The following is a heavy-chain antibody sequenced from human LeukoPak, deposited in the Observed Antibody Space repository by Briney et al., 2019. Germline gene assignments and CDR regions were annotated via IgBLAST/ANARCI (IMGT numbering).Heavy chain of an antibody. Sequence: KPSETLSLTCTVSGGSISSYYWSWIRQPPGKGLEWIGYIYYSGSTNYNPSLKSRVTISVDTSKNQFSLKLSSVTAADTAVYYCARGATYRSSTSCYGHKWYYYYGMDVWGQGTTVTVSS. CDR3: ARGATYRSSTSCYGHKWYYYYGMDV. V-gene: IGHV4-59*01. J-gene: IGHJ6*02. CDR2: IYYSGST. CDR1: GGSISSYY. D-gene: IGHD2-2*01.